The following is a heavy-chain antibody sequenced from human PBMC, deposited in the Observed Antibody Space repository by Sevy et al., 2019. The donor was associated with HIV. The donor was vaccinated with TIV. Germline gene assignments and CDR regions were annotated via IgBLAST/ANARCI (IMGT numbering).Heavy chain of an antibody. V-gene: IGHV3-11*06. D-gene: IGHD3-22*01. J-gene: IGHJ4*02. CDR1: GFTFSDYY. CDR3: ARDRPTLNYHASSGYNYYFDS. Sequence: GGSLRLSCAASGFTFSDYYMTWIRQAPGKGLEWVSYISSGSTYINYADSVKGRFTISRDNAKNSLYLHMNGLRAEDTAVYYCARDRPTLNYHASSGYNYYFDSWGQGTLVTVSS. CDR2: ISSGSTYI.